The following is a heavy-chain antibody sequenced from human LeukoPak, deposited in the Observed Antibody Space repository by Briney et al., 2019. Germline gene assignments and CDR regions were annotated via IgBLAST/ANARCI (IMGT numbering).Heavy chain of an antibody. V-gene: IGHV3-7*04. CDR3: AGASRGYFDY. Sequence: GGSLRPSCAASGFTFSSYWMSWVRQAPGKGLEWVANIKQDGSEKYDVDSVKGRFTISRDNAKNSLYLQMNSLRAEDTAVYYCAGASRGYFDYWGQGTLVTASS. CDR2: IKQDGSEK. D-gene: IGHD3-16*01. CDR1: GFTFSSYW. J-gene: IGHJ4*02.